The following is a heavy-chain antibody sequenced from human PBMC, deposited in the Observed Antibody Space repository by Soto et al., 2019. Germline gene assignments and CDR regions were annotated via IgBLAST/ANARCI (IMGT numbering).Heavy chain of an antibody. CDR2: IWYDGSNK. Sequence: SLRLSCAASGFTFSSYGMHWVRQAPGKGLEWVAVIWYDGSNKYYADSVKGRFTISRDNSKNTLYLQMNSLRAEDTAVYYCARDLSSTPYGMDVWGQGTTVTVSS. D-gene: IGHD6-13*01. CDR1: GFTFSSYG. CDR3: ARDLSSTPYGMDV. J-gene: IGHJ6*02. V-gene: IGHV3-33*01.